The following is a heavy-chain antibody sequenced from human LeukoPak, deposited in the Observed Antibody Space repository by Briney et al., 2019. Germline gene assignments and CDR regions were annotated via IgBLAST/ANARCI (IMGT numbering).Heavy chain of an antibody. CDR1: GYTFPSYG. Sequence: ASVKVSCKASGYTFPSYGISWVRQAPGQGLEWMGWISVYKGNTNYSQKLQGRVTMSTDTSTSTAYMKLRSLRSDDTAVYYCARGPGGLWFGELAIDYWGQGTLVTVSS. CDR2: ISVYKGNT. CDR3: ARGPGGLWFGELAIDY. J-gene: IGHJ4*02. D-gene: IGHD3-10*01. V-gene: IGHV1-18*04.